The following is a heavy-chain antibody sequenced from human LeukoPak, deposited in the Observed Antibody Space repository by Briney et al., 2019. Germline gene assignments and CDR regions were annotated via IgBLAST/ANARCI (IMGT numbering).Heavy chain of an antibody. V-gene: IGHV3-21*01. CDR3: ARDLGYSSSWTRWFDP. J-gene: IGHJ5*02. D-gene: IGHD6-13*01. Sequence: GGSLRLSYAASGFTFSSYSMNWVRQAPGKGLEWVSSISSSSSYIYYADSVKGRFTISRDNAKNSLYLQMNSLRAEDTAVYYCARDLGYSSSWTRWFDPWGQGTLVTVSS. CDR1: GFTFSSYS. CDR2: ISSSSSYI.